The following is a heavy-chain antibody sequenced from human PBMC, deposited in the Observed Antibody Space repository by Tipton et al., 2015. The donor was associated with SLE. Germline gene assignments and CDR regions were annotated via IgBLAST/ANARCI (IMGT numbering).Heavy chain of an antibody. CDR3: ARRVLISGFDP. J-gene: IGHJ5*02. D-gene: IGHD5-12*01. Sequence: TLSLTCSVSSDSISSYSWNWIRQPAGKGLEWIGRMYASGSTNFNPSLESRVTMSLDMSKNEFYLKLTSVTAADTAVYYCARRVLISGFDPWGQGMLVTVSS. CDR2: MYASGST. V-gene: IGHV4-4*07. CDR1: SDSISSYS.